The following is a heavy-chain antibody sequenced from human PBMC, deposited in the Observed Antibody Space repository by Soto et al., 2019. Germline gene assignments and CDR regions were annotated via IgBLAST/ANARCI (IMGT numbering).Heavy chain of an antibody. D-gene: IGHD3-22*01. V-gene: IGHV3-11*01. CDR2: ISSSGDII. J-gene: IGHJ4*02. Sequence: GGSLRLSCAASGFTFSDYYMSWIRQAPGKGLEWVSYISSSGDIIYHADSVKGRFTTSRDNAKNSLYLQMNSLRAEDTAVYYCARDLGYYASDGYFDYWGQGTLVTVSS. CDR1: GFTFSDYY. CDR3: ARDLGYYASDGYFDY.